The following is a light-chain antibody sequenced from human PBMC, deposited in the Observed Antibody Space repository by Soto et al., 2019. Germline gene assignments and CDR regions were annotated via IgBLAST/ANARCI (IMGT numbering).Light chain of an antibody. V-gene: IGKV1-8*01. CDR1: QDIGSV. CDR2: GAS. J-gene: IGKJ4*01. Sequence: AIRMTQSPSSLSASIGDTVTITCRASQDIGSVLAWYQQKPGTAPKVLISGASDLHGGVPSRFSGSGSRTDFTLTITHLQSEDFATYYCQPYNNWPLTFGGGTKVEIK. CDR3: QPYNNWPLT.